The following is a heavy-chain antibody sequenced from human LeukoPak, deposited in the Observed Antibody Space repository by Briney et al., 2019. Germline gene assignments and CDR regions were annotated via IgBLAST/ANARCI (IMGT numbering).Heavy chain of an antibody. CDR3: ARGPPPGYYGSGSYPTFFDY. CDR2: INSDGSST. D-gene: IGHD3-10*01. V-gene: IGHV3-74*01. J-gene: IGHJ4*02. CDR1: GFTFSSYW. Sequence: PGGSLRLSCAASGFTFSSYWMHWVRQAPGKGLVWVSRINSDGSSTSYADSVKGRFTISRDNAKNTLYLQLNSLRAEDTAVYYCARGPPPGYYGSGSYPTFFDYWGQGTLVTVSS.